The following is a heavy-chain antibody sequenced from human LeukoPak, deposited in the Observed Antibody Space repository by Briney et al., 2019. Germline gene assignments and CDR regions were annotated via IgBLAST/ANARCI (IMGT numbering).Heavy chain of an antibody. Sequence: GGSLRLSCAASGFTVSSHYMSWVRQAPGKGLEWVSVIYSGGSTYYADSVKGRFTISRDNSKNTLYLQMNSLRAEDTAVCYCARDFSSWYDLWGQGTLVTVSS. CDR1: GFTVSSHY. CDR2: IYSGGST. CDR3: ARDFSSWYDL. D-gene: IGHD3-3*02. V-gene: IGHV3-53*01. J-gene: IGHJ5*02.